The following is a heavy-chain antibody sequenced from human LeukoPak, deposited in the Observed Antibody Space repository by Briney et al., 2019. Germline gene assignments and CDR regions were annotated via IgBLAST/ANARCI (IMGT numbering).Heavy chain of an antibody. D-gene: IGHD3-10*01. CDR1: GYSISSGYY. CDR2: IYHSGST. V-gene: IGHV4-38-2*02. J-gene: IGHJ4*02. CDR3: ARSPYLGYFDY. Sequence: SETLSLTCTVSGYSISSGYYWGWIRQPPGKGLEWIGSIYHSGSTYYNPSLKSRVTISVDTSKNQFSLKLSSVTAADTAVYYCARSPYLGYFDYWGQGTLVTVSS.